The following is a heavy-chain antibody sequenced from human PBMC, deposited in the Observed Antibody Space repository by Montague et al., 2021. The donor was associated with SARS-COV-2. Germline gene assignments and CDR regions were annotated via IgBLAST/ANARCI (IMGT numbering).Heavy chain of an antibody. CDR1: GGSISNSRSY. Sequence: SETLSLTCTVSGGSISNSRSYWGWVRQPPGKGLEYIGSIYYMGTTYYNPSLKSRVTVSLDTSKNQFSLQLSSVTATDAAVYYCARHDPNYGGRGGNFEHWGQGTLAIVSS. V-gene: IGHV4-39*01. CDR3: ARHDPNYGGRGGNFEH. D-gene: IGHD2-21*01. J-gene: IGHJ1*01. CDR2: IYYMGTT.